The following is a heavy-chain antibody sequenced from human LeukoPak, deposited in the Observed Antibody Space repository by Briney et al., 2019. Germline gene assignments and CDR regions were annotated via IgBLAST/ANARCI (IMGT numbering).Heavy chain of an antibody. CDR1: GGSMSGYY. V-gene: IGHV4-59*13. J-gene: IGHJ4*02. CDR3: ARGVYIAAAQYGY. D-gene: IGHD6-13*01. CDR2: IYYSGTT. Sequence: SETLSLTCTVWGGSMSGYYWSWIRQPPGKGREGIGYIYYSGTTNYNTSIESRVTISVDTSKNQFSLKLSSVTAADTAVYYCARGVYIAAAQYGYWGQGTLVTVSS.